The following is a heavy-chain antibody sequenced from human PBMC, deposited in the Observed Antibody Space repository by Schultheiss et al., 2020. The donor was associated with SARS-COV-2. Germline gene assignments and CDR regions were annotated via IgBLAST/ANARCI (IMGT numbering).Heavy chain of an antibody. CDR3: ARARKMATGGYFDL. D-gene: IGHD5-24*01. CDR1: GGSFSGYY. J-gene: IGHJ2*01. Sequence: SETLSLTCAVYGGSFSGYYWSWIRQPPGKGLEWIKEINHSGSTNYNPSLKSRVTISVDTSKNQFSLKLSSVTAADTAVYYCARARKMATGGYFDLWGRGTLVTVSS. CDR2: INHSGST. V-gene: IGHV4-34*01.